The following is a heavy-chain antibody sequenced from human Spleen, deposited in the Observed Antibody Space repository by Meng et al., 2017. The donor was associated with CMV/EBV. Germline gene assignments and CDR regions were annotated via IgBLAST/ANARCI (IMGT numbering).Heavy chain of an antibody. Sequence: GGSLRLSCAGSGITFSDHHMDWVRQAPGKGLEWVGRTRNKTKSYTTEYAASVKGRFTISRDHSKNSLYLQMNSLKTEDTAVHYCVPVGVSAAIAGVMDVWGQGTTVTVSS. CDR2: TRNKTKSYTT. CDR1: GITFSDHH. CDR3: VPVGVSAAIAGVMDV. J-gene: IGHJ6*02. D-gene: IGHD2-2*01. V-gene: IGHV3-72*01.